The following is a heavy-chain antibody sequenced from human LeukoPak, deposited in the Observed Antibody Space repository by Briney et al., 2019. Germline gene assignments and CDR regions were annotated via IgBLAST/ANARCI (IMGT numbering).Heavy chain of an antibody. V-gene: IGHV3-7*04. CDR1: GFTFSSYE. CDR2: IKQDGSEK. J-gene: IGHJ6*02. D-gene: IGHD3-10*01. Sequence: GGSLRLSCAVSGFTFSSYEMNWVRQAPGKGLEWVANIKQDGSEKYYVDSVKGRFTISRDNAKNSLYLQMNSLRAEDTAVYYCARAPITMVRGVIIYYYGMDVWGQGTTVTVSS. CDR3: ARAPITMVRGVIIYYYGMDV.